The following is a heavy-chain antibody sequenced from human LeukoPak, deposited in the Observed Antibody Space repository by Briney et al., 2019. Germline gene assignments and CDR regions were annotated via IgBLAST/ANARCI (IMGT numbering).Heavy chain of an antibody. CDR2: INQDGSDK. J-gene: IGHJ4*02. CDR3: ARDDSVYRIAATGTNY. D-gene: IGHD6-13*01. Sequence: GGSLRLSCAASGFTFSTYWMSWVRQAPGKGLEWVANINQDGSDKYYVDSVKGRFTISRDNAKNSLYLQMNSLRAEDTAVYYCARDDSVYRIAATGTNYWGQGTLVTVSS. CDR1: GFTFSTYW. V-gene: IGHV3-7*01.